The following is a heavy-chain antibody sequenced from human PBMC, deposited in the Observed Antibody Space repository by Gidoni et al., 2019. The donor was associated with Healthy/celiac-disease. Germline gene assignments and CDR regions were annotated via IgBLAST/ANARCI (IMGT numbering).Heavy chain of an antibody. V-gene: IGHV3-48*03. J-gene: IGHJ5*02. CDR3: AREVGFIADNWFDP. Sequence: EVQLVASGVGLVQPGGSLRLSCAASGFSFRSSAMNWVRQAPGKGLEWVSYISSSGSTIYYADSVKGRFTISRDNAKNSLYLQMNSLRAEDTAVYYCAREVGFIADNWFDPWGQGTLVTVSS. D-gene: IGHD6-13*01. CDR2: ISSSGSTI. CDR1: GFSFRSSA.